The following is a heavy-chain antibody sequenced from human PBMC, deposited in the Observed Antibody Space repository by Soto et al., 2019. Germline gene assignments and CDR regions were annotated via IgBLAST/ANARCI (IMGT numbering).Heavy chain of an antibody. Sequence: NPSETLSLTCAVYGGSFSGYYWSWIRQPPGKGLEWIGEINHSGSTNYNPSLKSRVTISVDTSKNQFSLKLSSVTAADTAVYYCARAPIFGVARGPFDPWGQGTLVTVSS. J-gene: IGHJ5*02. V-gene: IGHV4-34*01. D-gene: IGHD3-3*01. CDR2: INHSGST. CDR3: ARAPIFGVARGPFDP. CDR1: GGSFSGYY.